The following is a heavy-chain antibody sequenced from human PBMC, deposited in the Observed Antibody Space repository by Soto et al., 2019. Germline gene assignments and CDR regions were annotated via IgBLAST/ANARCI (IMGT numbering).Heavy chain of an antibody. V-gene: IGHV4-4*07. J-gene: IGHJ5*02. CDR3: ARDISQWLVRSNWFDP. D-gene: IGHD6-19*01. Sequence: QVQLQESGPGLMKPSETLSLTCTVSGGSISSYYWSWIRQPAGKGLEWIGRIYTSGSTNYNPSLKSRVTMSVDTSKNQFSLKLSSVTAADTAVYYCARDISQWLVRSNWFDPWGQGTLVTVSS. CDR1: GGSISSYY. CDR2: IYTSGST.